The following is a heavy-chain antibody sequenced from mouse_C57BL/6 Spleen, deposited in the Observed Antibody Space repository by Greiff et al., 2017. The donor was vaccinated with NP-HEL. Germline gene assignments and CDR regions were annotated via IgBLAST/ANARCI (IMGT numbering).Heavy chain of an antibody. CDR3: AREGGGYYAWFAY. Sequence: EVNLVESGGGLVKPGGSLKLSCAASGFTFSSYALSWVRQTPEKRLEWVATISDGGSYTYYPDNVKGRFTISRENAKNNLYLQMSHLKSEDTAMYYCAREGGGYYAWFAYWGQGTLVTVSA. CDR2: ISDGGSYT. J-gene: IGHJ3*01. D-gene: IGHD2-3*01. CDR1: GFTFSSYA. V-gene: IGHV5-4*01.